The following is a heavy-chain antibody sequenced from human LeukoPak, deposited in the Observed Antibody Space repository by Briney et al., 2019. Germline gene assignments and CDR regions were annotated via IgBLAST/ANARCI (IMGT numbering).Heavy chain of an antibody. D-gene: IGHD5-18*01. CDR1: GFTFSSYA. V-gene: IGHV3-30-3*01. Sequence: GGSLRLSCAASGFTFSSYAMHWVRQAPGKGLEWVAVISYDGSNKYYADSVKGRFTISRDNSKSTLYLQMNSLRAEDTAVYYCARARKIRGYSYGLSDYWGQGTLVTVSS. J-gene: IGHJ4*02. CDR3: ARARKIRGYSYGLSDY. CDR2: ISYDGSNK.